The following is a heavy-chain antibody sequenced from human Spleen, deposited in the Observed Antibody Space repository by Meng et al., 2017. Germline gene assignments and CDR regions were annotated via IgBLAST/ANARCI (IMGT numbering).Heavy chain of an antibody. D-gene: IGHD6-13*01. Sequence: EVHVVGCGGGLVKRGGSLRLSCVASGFSVTDAWMSWVRQAPGKGLEWVGRIKSNSAGGTTDYAAPVKGRFTISRDDSKNTLYLQMNSLITEDTAVYFCATGAAAADHWGQGTLVTVSS. CDR2: IKSNSAGGTT. V-gene: IGHV3-15*01. J-gene: IGHJ4*02. CDR3: ATGAAAADH. CDR1: GFSVTDAW.